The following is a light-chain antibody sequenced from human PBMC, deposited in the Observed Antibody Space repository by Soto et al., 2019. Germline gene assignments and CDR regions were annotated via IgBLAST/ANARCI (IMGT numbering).Light chain of an antibody. CDR3: QQYNGSPVT. CDR1: QTINNW. CDR2: KAS. V-gene: IGKV1-5*03. Sequence: DIPMTQSPSTLSASVGDRVTITCRASQTINNWLAWYQQKPGKAPKLLISKASTLESGVPPRLSGSGSGTQFTLTISSLQPDDFGIYYCQQYNGSPVTFGGGPRVDIK. J-gene: IGKJ4*01.